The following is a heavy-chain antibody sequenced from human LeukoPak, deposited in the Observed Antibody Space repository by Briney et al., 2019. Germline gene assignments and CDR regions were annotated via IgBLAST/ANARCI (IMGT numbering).Heavy chain of an antibody. D-gene: IGHD4-17*01. V-gene: IGHV4-38-2*02. J-gene: IGHJ4*02. CDR2: IYHSGST. Sequence: SETLSLTXTVSGYSISSGYYWGWIRQPPGKGLEWIGSIYHSGSTYYNPSLKSRVTISVDTSKNQFSLKLSSVTAADTAVYYCARDYGAYYFDYWGPGTLVTVSS. CDR1: GYSISSGYY. CDR3: ARDYGAYYFDY.